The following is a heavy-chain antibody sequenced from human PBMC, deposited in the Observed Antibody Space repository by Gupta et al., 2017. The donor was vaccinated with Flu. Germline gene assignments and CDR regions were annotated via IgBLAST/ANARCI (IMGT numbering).Heavy chain of an antibody. CDR2: ISSRSSYI. CDR1: GFTFRSYA. D-gene: IGHD1-14*01. J-gene: IGHJ4*02. Sequence: VQLVESGGGLVKAGGSLRLSCSVPGFTFRSYAMNWVRQAPGKGLEWVSSISSRSSYIYYADSVKGRFNISRDNAHNSVFLQMDSLRADDTAVYYCVRDHSTTWRKGNYFDYWGQGTLVTVSS. CDR3: VRDHSTTWRKGNYFDY. V-gene: IGHV3-21*06.